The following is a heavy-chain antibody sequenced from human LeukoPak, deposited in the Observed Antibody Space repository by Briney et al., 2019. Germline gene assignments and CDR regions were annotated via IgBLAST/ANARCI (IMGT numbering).Heavy chain of an antibody. CDR2: ISSSGYTI. V-gene: IGHV3-48*03. Sequence: GGSLRLSCAASGFTFSGFEMNWVRQAPGKELEWISYISSSGYTIQYAASVKGRFTVSRDNAKSSLDLQMNGLRAEDTALYFCARDLVYWGQGTLVTVSS. CDR3: ARDLVY. J-gene: IGHJ4*02. D-gene: IGHD6-6*01. CDR1: GFTFSGFE.